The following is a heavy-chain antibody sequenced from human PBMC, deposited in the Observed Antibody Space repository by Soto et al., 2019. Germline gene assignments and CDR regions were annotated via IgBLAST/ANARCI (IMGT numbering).Heavy chain of an antibody. Sequence: SETLSLTCTVSGVSISNSSYYWGWIRRPTGKGLEWIGTIYYSGITYYNPSLKSRVTISVDTSKNQFSLKLTSVTAADTAVYYCARHGSNWGQGTLVTVSS. CDR2: IYYSGIT. J-gene: IGHJ4*02. CDR3: ARHGSN. CDR1: GVSISNSSYY. V-gene: IGHV4-39*01.